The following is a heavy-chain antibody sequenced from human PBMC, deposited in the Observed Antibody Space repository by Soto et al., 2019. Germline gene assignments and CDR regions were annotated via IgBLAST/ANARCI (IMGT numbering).Heavy chain of an antibody. CDR1: GFIFSNYY. Sequence: GGSLRLSCTASGFIFSNYYMSWIRQAPGKGLEWVSSISSRDLSIYYADSVKGRFTIFMDNPKNSLFLHMSDLRTADTAVYYCARVGSTGWHGKCRDYFAHWGLGTLVTVSS. CDR2: ISSRDLSI. J-gene: IGHJ4*02. CDR3: ARVGSTGWHGKCRDYFAH. D-gene: IGHD1-1*01. V-gene: IGHV3-11*01.